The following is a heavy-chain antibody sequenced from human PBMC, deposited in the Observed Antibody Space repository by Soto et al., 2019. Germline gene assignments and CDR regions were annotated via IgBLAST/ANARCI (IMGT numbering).Heavy chain of an antibody. CDR3: ARDLYGSGSYYGY. CDR2: MYYSGST. J-gene: IGHJ4*02. CDR1: GGSISRAGDY. V-gene: IGHV4-31*11. D-gene: IGHD3-10*01. Sequence: ALTRTCAVCGGSISRAGDYWSWISQHPGKGLEWIGYMYYSGSTYYNPSLKSRVTISVDTSKNQFSLKLSSVTAADTAVYYCARDLYGSGSYYGYWGQGTLVTVSS.